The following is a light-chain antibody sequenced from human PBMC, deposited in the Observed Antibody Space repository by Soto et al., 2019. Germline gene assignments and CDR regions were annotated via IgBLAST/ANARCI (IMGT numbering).Light chain of an antibody. CDR1: SGSVSTSYY. V-gene: IGLV8-61*01. J-gene: IGLJ3*02. Sequence: QAVVTQEPSFSVSPGGTVTLTCGLSSGSVSTSYYPSWYQQTPGQAPRTLIYSTNTRSSGVPDRFAGSILGNKAALTITGAQADDESDDYCVLYMGSGSWVFGGGTKVTVL. CDR3: VLYMGSGSWV. CDR2: STN.